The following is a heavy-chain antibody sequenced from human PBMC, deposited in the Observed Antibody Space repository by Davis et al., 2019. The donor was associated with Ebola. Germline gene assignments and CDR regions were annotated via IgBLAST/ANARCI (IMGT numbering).Heavy chain of an antibody. CDR2: IYPSDSDT. CDR1: EYRFANYW. D-gene: IGHD2-15*01. Sequence: GESLKISCKGSEYRFANYWIGWVRQKPGKGLEWMGMIYPSDSDTRYSPSFQGQVIISADQSISTAYLQWDSLQASDTAVYYCARHLLTASGGMDVWGQGTTVTVSS. CDR3: ARHLLTASGGMDV. J-gene: IGHJ6*02. V-gene: IGHV5-51*01.